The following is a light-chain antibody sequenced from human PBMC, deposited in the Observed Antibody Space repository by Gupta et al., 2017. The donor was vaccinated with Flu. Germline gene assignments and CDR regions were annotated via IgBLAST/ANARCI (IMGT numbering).Light chain of an antibody. CDR1: SSNIGAGYD. CDR3: QSYDSSLSGSEV. V-gene: IGLV1-40*01. Sequence: QSALTQPPSVSRAPGQRVTISCTGSSSNIGAGYDVHWYQQLPGTAPKLLIYGNSNRPSGVPDRFSGSKSGTSASLAITGLQAEDEADYYCQSYDSSLSGSEVFGGGTKLTVL. CDR2: GNS. J-gene: IGLJ2*01.